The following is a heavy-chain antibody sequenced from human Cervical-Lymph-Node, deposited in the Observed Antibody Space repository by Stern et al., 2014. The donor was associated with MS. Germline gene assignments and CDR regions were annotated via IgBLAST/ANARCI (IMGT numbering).Heavy chain of an antibody. CDR2: ISYDGTKK. CDR3: SKQGL. Sequence: QVQLVQSGGGVVQPGKSLRLSCVASGFNFSSHGIHWVRQAPGKGLDWVAAISYDGTKKFYADSVKGRFTISRDNSKNTLYLQMNSLTGDDTAVYWCSKQGLWGQGTLVIVSS. CDR1: GFNFSSHG. J-gene: IGHJ4*02. V-gene: IGHV3-30*18.